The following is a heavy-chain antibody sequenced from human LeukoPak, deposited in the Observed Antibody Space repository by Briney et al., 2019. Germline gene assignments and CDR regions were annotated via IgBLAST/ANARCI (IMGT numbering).Heavy chain of an antibody. CDR2: ISSSSSYI. Sequence: GGSLRLSCAASGFTFSSYSMNWVRQAPGKGLEWVSSISSSSSYIYYADSVKGRFTISRDNAKNSLYLQMNSRRAEDTAVYYCARGGGGYPLHYWGQGTLVTVSS. D-gene: IGHD3-16*01. CDR3: ARGGGGYPLHY. V-gene: IGHV3-21*01. J-gene: IGHJ4*02. CDR1: GFTFSSYS.